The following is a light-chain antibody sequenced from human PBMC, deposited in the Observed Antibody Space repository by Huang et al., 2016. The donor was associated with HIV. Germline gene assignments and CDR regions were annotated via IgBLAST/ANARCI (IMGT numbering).Light chain of an antibody. V-gene: IGKV3-15*01. CDR2: GAS. J-gene: IGKJ4*01. Sequence: EIVMTQSPATLSVSPGERATLSCRASQSVGRSLAWYQQKPGQAPRLRIYGASTRLTGIPARFSGSGSGTEFTLTISSLQSEDFAVYHCQQYNKWPLTFGGGTKVEIK. CDR3: QQYNKWPLT. CDR1: QSVGRS.